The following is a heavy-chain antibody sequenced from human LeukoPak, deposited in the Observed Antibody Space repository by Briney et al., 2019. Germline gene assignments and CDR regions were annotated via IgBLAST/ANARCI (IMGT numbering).Heavy chain of an antibody. CDR2: VSSSSSTI. CDR3: ARGRWLQSNYYFDY. CDR1: GFTFSSYE. J-gene: IGHJ4*02. V-gene: IGHV3-48*03. D-gene: IGHD5-24*01. Sequence: GGSLTLSCEDSGFTFSSYEMHWVRQAPGKGLEWVSYVSSSSSTIYYADSVKGRFTISRDNAKNSLYLQMDSLRAEDTALYYCARGRWLQSNYYFDYWGQGTLVTVSS.